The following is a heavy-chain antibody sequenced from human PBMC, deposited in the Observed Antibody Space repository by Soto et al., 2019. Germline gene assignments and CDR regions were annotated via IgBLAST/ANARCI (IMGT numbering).Heavy chain of an antibody. D-gene: IGHD6-19*01. Sequence: CAASGFTFSGYAMSWVRQAPGKGLEWVSAISGSGGSTYYADSVKGRFTISRDNSKNTLYLQMNSLRAEDTAVYYCARRSSGWYFDYWGQGTLVTVSS. V-gene: IGHV3-23*01. CDR2: ISGSGGST. CDR1: GFTFSGYA. CDR3: ARRSSGWYFDY. J-gene: IGHJ4*02.